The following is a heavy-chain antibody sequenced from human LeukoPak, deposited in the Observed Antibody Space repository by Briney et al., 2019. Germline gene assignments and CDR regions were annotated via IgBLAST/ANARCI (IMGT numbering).Heavy chain of an antibody. J-gene: IGHJ4*02. V-gene: IGHV3-11*04. D-gene: IGHD3-3*01. CDR3: ARGTYYDFWSGYYKVGAFDY. Sequence: GGSLRLSCAASGFPFSDYYMSWIRQAPGKGLEWVSYIRSSGDTIYYADSVKGRFTISRDNAKNSLYLQMNSLRAEDTAVYYCARGTYYDFWSGYYKVGAFDYWGQGTLVTVSS. CDR1: GFPFSDYY. CDR2: IRSSGDTI.